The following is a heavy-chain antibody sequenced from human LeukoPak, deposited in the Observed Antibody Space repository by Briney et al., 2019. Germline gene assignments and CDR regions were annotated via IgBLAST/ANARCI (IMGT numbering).Heavy chain of an antibody. D-gene: IGHD6-13*01. J-gene: IGHJ5*02. CDR3: ARQYSGSSSWRPFLS. Sequence: SGTLSLTCAVSGGSISSSNWWSWVRQPPGKGLEWIGEIYHSGSTNYNPSLKSRVTISVDTSKNQFSLKLSSVTAADMAVYYCARQYSGSSSWRPFLSWGQGTLVTVSS. CDR2: IYHSGST. CDR1: GGSISSSNW. V-gene: IGHV4-4*02.